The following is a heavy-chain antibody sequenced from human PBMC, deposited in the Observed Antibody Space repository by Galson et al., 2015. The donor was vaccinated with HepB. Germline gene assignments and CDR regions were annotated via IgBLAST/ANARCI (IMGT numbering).Heavy chain of an antibody. D-gene: IGHD3-22*01. CDR2: ISSSSSYI. V-gene: IGHV3-21*01. J-gene: IGHJ2*01. CDR1: GFTFSSYS. CDR3: ARGSYYDSSGYFTGVNWYFDL. Sequence: SLRLSCAASGFTFSSYSVNWVRQAPGKGLEWVSSISSSSSYIYYADSVKGRFTISRDNAKNSLYLQMNSLRAEDTAVYYCARGSYYDSSGYFTGVNWYFDLWGRGTLVTVSS.